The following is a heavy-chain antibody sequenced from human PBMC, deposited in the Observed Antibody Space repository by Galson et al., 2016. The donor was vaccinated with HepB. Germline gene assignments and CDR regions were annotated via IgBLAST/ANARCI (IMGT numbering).Heavy chain of an antibody. D-gene: IGHD1-26*01. CDR2: IYQSGYT. V-gene: IGHV4-4*02. J-gene: IGHJ4*02. CDR3: AGSAWDDY. CDR1: GGSINSSNR. Sequence: SETLSLTCAVSGGSINSSNRWTWVRQPPGRGLEWIGEIYQSGYTDYNPSLKSRATISVDKSKNQFSLKLSSVTAADTAVYFCAGSAWDDYWGQGILVTVSS.